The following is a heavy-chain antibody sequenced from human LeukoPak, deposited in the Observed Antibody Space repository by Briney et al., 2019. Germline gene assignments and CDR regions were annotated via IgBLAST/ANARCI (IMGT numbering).Heavy chain of an antibody. CDR2: IYSGDST. D-gene: IGHD2-2*01. CDR1: GFTVSSNY. V-gene: IGHV3-66*01. CDR3: ARVPGYCSSPSCYYFDY. Sequence: GGSLRLSCAASGFTVSSNYMSWVRQAPGKGLEWVSVIYSGDSTYYADSVKGRFTISRGNAKNSLYLQMNSLRTEDTAVYYCARVPGYCSSPSCYYFDYWGQGTLVTVSS. J-gene: IGHJ4*02.